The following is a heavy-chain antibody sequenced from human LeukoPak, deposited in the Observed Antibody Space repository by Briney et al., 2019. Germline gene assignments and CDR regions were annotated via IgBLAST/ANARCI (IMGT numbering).Heavy chain of an antibody. CDR1: GFTFSSYN. Sequence: GGSLRLSCAASGFTFSSYNMSWVRQAPGKGLEWVSTISGSGESTESVDSVKGRFAISRDNSKTTLYLQMNSLRAEDTAVYYCAKIREGCSTFDYWGQGTLVTVSS. J-gene: IGHJ4*02. D-gene: IGHD2-2*02. CDR3: AKIREGCSTFDY. V-gene: IGHV3-23*01. CDR2: ISGSGEST.